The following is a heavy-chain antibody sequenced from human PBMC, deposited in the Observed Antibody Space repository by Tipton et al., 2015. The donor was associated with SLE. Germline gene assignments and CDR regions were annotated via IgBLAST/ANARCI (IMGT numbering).Heavy chain of an antibody. CDR3: ATGRVVRFRGTLPEYAFNI. CDR1: GGSIDTSY. V-gene: IGHV4-59*01. D-gene: IGHD3-3*01. J-gene: IGHJ3*02. CDR2: IYHSEGP. Sequence: TLSLTCTVSGGSIDTSYWSWIRHSPGKGLEWIGYIYHSEGPTYNPSLGRRVTMSLATSKNQFSLKLNSVTGADTAVYYCATGRVVRFRGTLPEYAFNIWGQGTMVTVSS.